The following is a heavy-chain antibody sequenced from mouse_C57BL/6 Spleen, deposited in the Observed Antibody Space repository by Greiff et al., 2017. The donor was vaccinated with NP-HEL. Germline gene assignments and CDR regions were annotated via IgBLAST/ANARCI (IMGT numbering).Heavy chain of an antibody. CDR3: AKPFFITTVVATDYAMDY. V-gene: IGHV2-3*01. J-gene: IGHJ4*01. D-gene: IGHD1-1*01. CDR1: GFSLTSYG. Sequence: VKLMESGPGLVAPSQSLSITCTVSGFSLTSYGVSWVRQPPGKGLEWLGVIWGDGSTNYHSALISRLSISKDNSKSQVFLKLNSLQTDDTATYYCAKPFFITTVVATDYAMDYWGQGTSVTVSS. CDR2: IWGDGST.